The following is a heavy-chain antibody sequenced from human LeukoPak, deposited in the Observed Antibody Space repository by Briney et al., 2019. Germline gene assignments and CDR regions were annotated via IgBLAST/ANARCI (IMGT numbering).Heavy chain of an antibody. CDR3: ARERKNGYNRMYYFDY. CDR1: GGTFSSYA. Sequence: ASVKVSCKASGGTFSSYAIIWVRQAPGQGLEWMGRIIPILGIANYAQKFQGRVTITADKSTSTAYMELSSLRSEDTAVYYCARERKNGYNRMYYFDYWGQGTLVTVSS. D-gene: IGHD5-24*01. CDR2: IIPILGIA. V-gene: IGHV1-69*04. J-gene: IGHJ4*02.